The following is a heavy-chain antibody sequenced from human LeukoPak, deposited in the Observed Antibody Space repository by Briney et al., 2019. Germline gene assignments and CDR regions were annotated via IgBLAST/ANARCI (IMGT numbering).Heavy chain of an antibody. CDR2: IRYDGSNK. J-gene: IGHJ4*02. D-gene: IGHD6-13*01. CDR3: ARAYSSSWYGGFDY. V-gene: IGHV3-30*02. Sequence: GGSLRLSCAASGFTFTSYGMHWVRQAPGKGLEWVAFIRYDGSNKYYADSVKGRFTISRDNSKNTLYLQMNSLRAEDTAVYYCARAYSSSWYGGFDYWGQGTLVTVSS. CDR1: GFTFTSYG.